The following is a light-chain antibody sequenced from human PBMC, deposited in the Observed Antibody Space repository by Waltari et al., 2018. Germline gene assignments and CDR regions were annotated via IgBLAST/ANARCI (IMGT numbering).Light chain of an antibody. CDR3: CSYAGSSTYVV. CDR2: EGS. V-gene: IGLV2-23*01. J-gene: IGLJ2*01. Sequence: QSALTQPASVSGSPGQSIPIPCTGTSSDAGGYNLVSRYQQHPGKAPKLMIYEGSKRPSGVSNRFSGSKSGNTASLTISGLQAEDEADYYCCSYAGSSTYVVFGGGTKLTVL. CDR1: SSDAGGYNL.